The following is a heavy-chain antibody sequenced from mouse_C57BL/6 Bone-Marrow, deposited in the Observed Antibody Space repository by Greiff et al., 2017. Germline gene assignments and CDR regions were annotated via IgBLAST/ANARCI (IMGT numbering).Heavy chain of an antibody. J-gene: IGHJ4*01. V-gene: IGHV1-76*01. CDR1: GYTFTDYY. CDR3: AREGEAYYYAMDY. CDR2: IYPGSGNT. Sequence: QVQLQQSGAELVRPGASVKLSCKASGYTFTDYYINWVKQRPGQGLEWIARIYPGSGNTYYNEKFKGKATLTAEKSSSTAYMQLSSLTSEDSAVYFCAREGEAYYYAMDYWGQGTSVTVSS.